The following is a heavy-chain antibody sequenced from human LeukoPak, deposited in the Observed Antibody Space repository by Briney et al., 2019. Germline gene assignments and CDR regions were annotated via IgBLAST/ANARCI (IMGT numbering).Heavy chain of an antibody. J-gene: IGHJ4*02. CDR3: AKDAYGSGSYPDY. Sequence: SGGSLRLSCAASGFTFSSYAMSWVRQAPGKGLEWVSAISGSGGSTYYVDSVKGRFTISRDNSKNTLYLQMNSLRAEDTAVYYCAKDAYGSGSYPDYWGQGTLVTVSS. D-gene: IGHD3-10*01. CDR1: GFTFSSYA. CDR2: ISGSGGST. V-gene: IGHV3-23*01.